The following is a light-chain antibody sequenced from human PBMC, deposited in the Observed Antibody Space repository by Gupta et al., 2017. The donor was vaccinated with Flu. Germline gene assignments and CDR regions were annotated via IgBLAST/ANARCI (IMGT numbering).Light chain of an antibody. V-gene: IGLV3-21*04. CDR2: YDE. CDR3: QVWHSRIDNTGI. J-gene: IGLJ2*01. CDR1: NIGSNS. Sequence: TASTTWGGSNIGSNSVNWYQPRPAQAPELLFCYDEHRRSGVPARCSASNSGTTATLTISRVDAGEEAAYYCQVWHSRIDNTGIFGGGTKLTVL.